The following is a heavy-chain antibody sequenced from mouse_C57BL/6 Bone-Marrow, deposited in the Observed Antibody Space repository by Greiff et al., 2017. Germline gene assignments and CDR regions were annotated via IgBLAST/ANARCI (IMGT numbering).Heavy chain of an antibody. V-gene: IGHV1-64*01. D-gene: IGHD2-4*01. J-gene: IGHJ3*01. CDR2: IHPNSGST. CDR3: ARGGYYDYEAWFAY. CDR1: GYTFTSYW. Sequence: VQLQQPGAELVKPGASVKLSCKASGYTFTSYWMHWVKQRPGQGLEWIGMIHPNSGSTNYNEKFKSKATLTVDKSSSTAYMQLSSLTSEDTAVYYCARGGYYDYEAWFAYWGQGTLVTVSA.